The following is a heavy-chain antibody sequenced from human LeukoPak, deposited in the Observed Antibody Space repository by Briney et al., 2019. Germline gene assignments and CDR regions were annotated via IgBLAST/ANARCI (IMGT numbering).Heavy chain of an antibody. V-gene: IGHV4-30-4*01. J-gene: IGHJ6*02. D-gene: IGHD6-6*01. Sequence: SQTLSLTCTVSGGSISSGDYYWSWIRQPPGKGLEWIGYIYYSGGTYYNPSLKSRVTISVDTSKNQFSLKLSSVTAADTAVYYCARLNSRPRYGMDVWGQGTTVTVSS. CDR1: GGSISSGDYY. CDR3: ARLNSRPRYGMDV. CDR2: IYYSGGT.